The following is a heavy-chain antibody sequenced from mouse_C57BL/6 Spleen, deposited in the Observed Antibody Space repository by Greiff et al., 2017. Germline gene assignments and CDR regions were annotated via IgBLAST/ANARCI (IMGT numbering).Heavy chain of an antibody. D-gene: IGHD2-1*01. J-gene: IGHJ3*01. CDR2: SYPGDGDT. Sequence: QVQLQQSGPELVKPGASVKISCKASGYAFSSSWMNWVKQRPGKGLEWIGRSYPGDGDTNYNGKFKGKDTLTADKSSSTAYMQLSSLTSEDSAVYFCARGYGNLAWFAYWGQGTLVTVSA. V-gene: IGHV1-82*01. CDR1: GYAFSSSW. CDR3: ARGYGNLAWFAY.